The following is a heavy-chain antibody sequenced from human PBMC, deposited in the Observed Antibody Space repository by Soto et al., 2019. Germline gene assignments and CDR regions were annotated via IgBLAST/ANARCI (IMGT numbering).Heavy chain of an antibody. V-gene: IGHV1-18*04. CDR2: ISPHNGNT. D-gene: IGHD6-6*01. J-gene: IGHJ4*02. CDR1: GYTFTSYD. Sequence: QVQLVQSGGEVKKPGASVKVSCKTSGYTFTSYDIAWVRQAPGQGLEWMGWISPHNGNTDYPQKLQDRVTLTADISTTTAYMELRSLRSDDTALYVCAMFSRSSLDYWGQGTLVTVSS. CDR3: AMFSRSSLDY.